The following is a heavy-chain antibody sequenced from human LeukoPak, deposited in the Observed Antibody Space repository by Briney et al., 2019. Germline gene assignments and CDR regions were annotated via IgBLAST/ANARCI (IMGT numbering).Heavy chain of an antibody. CDR2: IYYSGST. D-gene: IGHD3-22*01. J-gene: IGHJ4*02. Sequence: PSETLSLTCTVSGGSISSYYWSWIRQPPGKGLEWIGYIYYSGSTNYNPSLKSRVTISVDTSKNQFSLKLSSVTAADTAVYYCARGLTMTYNDYWGQGTLVTVSS. CDR3: ARGLTMTYNDY. CDR1: GGSISSYY. V-gene: IGHV4-59*01.